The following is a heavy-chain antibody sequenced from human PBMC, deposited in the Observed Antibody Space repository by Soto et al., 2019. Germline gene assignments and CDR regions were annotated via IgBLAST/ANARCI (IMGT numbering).Heavy chain of an antibody. CDR2: IYYSGST. D-gene: IGHD6-19*01. Sequence: LSETLSLTCTVSGGSISSYYWSWIRQPPGKGLEWIGYIYYSGSTNYNPSLKSRVTISVDTSKNQFSLKLSSVTAADTAVYYCARLANWFDPWGQGTLVTVSS. CDR3: ARLANWFDP. CDR1: GGSISSYY. V-gene: IGHV4-59*01. J-gene: IGHJ5*02.